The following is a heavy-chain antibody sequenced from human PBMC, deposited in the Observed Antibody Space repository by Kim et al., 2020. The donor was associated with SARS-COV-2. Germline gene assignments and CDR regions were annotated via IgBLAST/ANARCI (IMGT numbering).Heavy chain of an antibody. Sequence: SETLSLTCTVSGGSISSHYWSWIRPPPGKVLEWIGYIYYIGSTNYNPSPKSRVTIPVDTPKNQSSLKLSSVTAAATAVYYCASFGIISSFDYCAHATL. V-gene: IGHV4-59*08. CDR2: IYYIGST. CDR3: ASFGIISSFDY. J-gene: IGHJ4*01. CDR1: GGSISSHY. D-gene: IGHD3-16*01.